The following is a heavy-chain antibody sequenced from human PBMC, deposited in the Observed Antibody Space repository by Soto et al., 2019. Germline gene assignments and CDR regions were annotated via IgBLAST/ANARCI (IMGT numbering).Heavy chain of an antibody. Sequence: GESLRLSCAASGFTFSSYGMHWVRQAPGKGLEWVAVISYDGSNKYYADSVKGRFTISRDNSKNTLYLQMNSLRAEDTAVYYCXKDASRGWYYYYYGMDVWGQGTTVTVSS. CDR1: GFTFSSYG. CDR2: ISYDGSNK. CDR3: XKDASRGWYYYYYGMDV. V-gene: IGHV3-30*18. D-gene: IGHD6-19*01. J-gene: IGHJ6*02.